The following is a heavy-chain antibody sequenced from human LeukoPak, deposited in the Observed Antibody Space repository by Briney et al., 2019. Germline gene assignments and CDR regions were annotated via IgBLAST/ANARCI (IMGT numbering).Heavy chain of an antibody. J-gene: IGHJ6*02. D-gene: IGHD3-3*01. CDR2: ISSNGGST. V-gene: IGHV3-64*01. Sequence: PGGSLRPSCAASGFTFSSYAMHWVRQAPGKGLEYVSAISSNGGSTYYANSVKGRFTISRDNSKNTLYLQMGSLRAEDMAVYYCARAGPYDFWSGYRLYYYYYGMDVWGQGTTVTVSS. CDR3: ARAGPYDFWSGYRLYYYYYGMDV. CDR1: GFTFSSYA.